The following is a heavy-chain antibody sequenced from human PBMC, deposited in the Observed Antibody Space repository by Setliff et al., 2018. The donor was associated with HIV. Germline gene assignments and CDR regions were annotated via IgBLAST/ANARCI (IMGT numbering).Heavy chain of an antibody. D-gene: IGHD6-13*01. Sequence: ASVKVSCKASGDAFTDYYIHWVRQAPGQGLEWMGWINPNSGGTNYAQKFQGRVTMTRDTSISTAFMDLCRLRSDDTAVYYCARDPGYKSSWYGAFDIWGQGTMVTVSS. CDR1: GDAFTDYY. CDR2: INPNSGGT. CDR3: ARDPGYKSSWYGAFDI. V-gene: IGHV1-2*02. J-gene: IGHJ3*02.